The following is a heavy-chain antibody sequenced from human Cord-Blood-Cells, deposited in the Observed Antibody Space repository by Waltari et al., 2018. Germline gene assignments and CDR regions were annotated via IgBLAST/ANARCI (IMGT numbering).Heavy chain of an antibody. D-gene: IGHD6-6*01. V-gene: IGHV3-7*01. CDR2: IKQDGSEK. CDR1: GFTFSSYW. CDR3: ARDQYSSSSLGNYYYYGMDV. Sequence: EVQLVESGGGLVQPGGSLRLSCAASGFTFSSYWMSWVRQAPGKGLEWVANIKQDGSEKYYVYAFKGRVTISRDNAKNSLYLQMNSLRAEDTAVYYCARDQYSSSSLGNYYYYGMDVWGQGTTVTVSS. J-gene: IGHJ6*02.